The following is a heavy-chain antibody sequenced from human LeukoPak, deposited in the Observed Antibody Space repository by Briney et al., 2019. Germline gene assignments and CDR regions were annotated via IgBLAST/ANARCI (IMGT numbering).Heavy chain of an antibody. CDR3: ARLPLTARRHFEY. CDR2: ISNSGTAI. V-gene: IGHV3-48*03. J-gene: IGHJ4*02. Sequence: GGSLRLSCAASGFTFSSYEMNWVRQAPGKGLEWVSYISNSGTAIYYADSVKGRFTISRDNAKSSLYLQMNSLRAEDTAVYYCARLPLTARRHFEYWGQGTLVTVSS. D-gene: IGHD5-18*01. CDR1: GFTFSSYE.